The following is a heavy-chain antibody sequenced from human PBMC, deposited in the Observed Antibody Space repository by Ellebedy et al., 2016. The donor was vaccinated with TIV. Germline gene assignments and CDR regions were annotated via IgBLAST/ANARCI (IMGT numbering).Heavy chain of an antibody. J-gene: IGHJ5*02. CDR1: GFTFSSYA. CDR3: SREGSGFDP. V-gene: IGHV3-23*01. Sequence: PGGSLRLSCAASGFTFSSYAMSWVRQAPGKGLAWVSAISGSGGSTYYADSVKGRFTISRDNAKSSLYLHMSSLRDADTAVYYCSREGSGFDPWGQGTLVTVSS. CDR2: ISGSGGST.